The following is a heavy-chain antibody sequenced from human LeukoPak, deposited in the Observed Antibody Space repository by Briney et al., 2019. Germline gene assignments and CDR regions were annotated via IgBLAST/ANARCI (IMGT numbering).Heavy chain of an antibody. V-gene: IGHV3-48*01. CDR3: AKDRILWFGDAFDI. CDR2: ISGSSSIM. D-gene: IGHD3-10*01. CDR1: GFTFSSYY. Sequence: GGSLRLSCAASGFTFSSYYMNWVRQAPGKGLEWVSYISGSSSIMNYADSVKGRFTISRDNSKNTLYLQMNSLRAEDTAVYYCAKDRILWFGDAFDIWGQGTMVTVSS. J-gene: IGHJ3*02.